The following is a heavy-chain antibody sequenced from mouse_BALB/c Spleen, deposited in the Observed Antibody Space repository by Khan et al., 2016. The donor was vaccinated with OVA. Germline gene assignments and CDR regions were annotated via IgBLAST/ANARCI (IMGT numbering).Heavy chain of an antibody. CDR3: ARSYGSWAMDY. J-gene: IGHJ4*01. CDR1: GDSITSGF. D-gene: IGHD1-1*01. Sequence: EVELVESGPSLVKPSQTLSLTCSVTGDSITSGFWNWIRKFPGNKFEYLGYITYSGNIYYNPSLKSRISITRDTSKSQYYLQLNSVTTEDTATYYCARSYGSWAMDYWGHGTSVTVSS. CDR2: ITYSGNI. V-gene: IGHV3-8*02.